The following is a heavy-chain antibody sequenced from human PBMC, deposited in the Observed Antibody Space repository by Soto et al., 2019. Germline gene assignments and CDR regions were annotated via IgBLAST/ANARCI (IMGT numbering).Heavy chain of an antibody. D-gene: IGHD3-9*01. CDR3: AKPNPSSITDWLDWFAP. Sequence: GGSLRLSCAASGFTFSSYGMHWVRQAPGKGLEWVAVISYDGSNKYYADSVKGRFTISRDNSKNTLYLQMNSLRAEDTAVYYCAKPNPSSITDWLDWFAPCGQGTLVTVSS. CDR1: GFTFSSYG. J-gene: IGHJ5*02. CDR2: ISYDGSNK. V-gene: IGHV3-30*18.